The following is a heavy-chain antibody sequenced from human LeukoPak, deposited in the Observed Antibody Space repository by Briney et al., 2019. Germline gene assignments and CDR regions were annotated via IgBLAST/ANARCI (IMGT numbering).Heavy chain of an antibody. D-gene: IGHD2-21*01. V-gene: IGHV5-51*01. CDR3: ARREGPYSRGAFDL. Sequence: AGESLQISCKGSGYTFTTYWVAWVRQLPGKGLEWMGMIYPGDSDARYSPSFQGQVTISADRSIRTAYLQWSSLKVSDTAVYYCARREGPYSRGAFDLWGQGTMVTVSS. CDR1: GYTFTTYW. J-gene: IGHJ3*01. CDR2: IYPGDSDA.